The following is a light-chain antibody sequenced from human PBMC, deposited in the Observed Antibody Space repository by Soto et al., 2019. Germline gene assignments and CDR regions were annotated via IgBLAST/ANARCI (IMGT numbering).Light chain of an antibody. CDR3: QQSLTMPTT. J-gene: IGKJ5*01. V-gene: IGKV1-39*01. CDR1: QSINNY. CDR2: SAS. Sequence: DIQMTQSPASLSVSVVDRVTSTCRASQSINNYLNWYLQRPGQAPKLLIRSASTLQRGVPSRFSGSGSRTEFTLTIADLQPVDFGTYYCQQSLTMPTTFGHGTRLEIK.